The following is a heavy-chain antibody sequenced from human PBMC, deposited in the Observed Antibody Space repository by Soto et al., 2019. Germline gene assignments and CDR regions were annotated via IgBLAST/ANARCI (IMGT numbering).Heavy chain of an antibody. D-gene: IGHD4-4*01. CDR2: VYYSGST. CDR3: ASYANYNHF. V-gene: IGHV4-59*01. CDR1: GGSMSSYY. Sequence: QVQLQESGPGLVKPSETLSLTCNVSGGSMSSYYWSWIRQPPGKGLEWIGYVYYSGSTNYNPSLKSRVTISVDTSKNQFSLKLSSVNAADTAVYYCASYANYNHFWGQGTLVTVSS. J-gene: IGHJ4*02.